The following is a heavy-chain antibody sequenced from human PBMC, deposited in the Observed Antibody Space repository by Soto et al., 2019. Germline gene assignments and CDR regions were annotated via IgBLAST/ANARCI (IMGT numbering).Heavy chain of an antibody. CDR1: VDGFSSDA. Sequence: SLKGSWKGAVDGFSSDAGGWGRQAPGQGLEWMGGLIPIFGTANHAQKFQGTVTITADESTSTADMELSRLRYEETAVYYCSRGSSGSFSEYRGKGTLVPV. D-gene: IGHD6-25*01. J-gene: IGHJ1*01. CDR3: SRGSSGSFSEY. CDR2: LIPIFGTA. V-gene: IGHV1-69*01.